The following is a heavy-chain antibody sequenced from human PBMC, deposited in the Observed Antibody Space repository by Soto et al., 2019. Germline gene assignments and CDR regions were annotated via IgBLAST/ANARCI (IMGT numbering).Heavy chain of an antibody. V-gene: IGHV1-69*13. D-gene: IGHD2-2*01. CDR3: ARVIVVGLNYYYYGMDV. CDR1: GGTFRSYS. Sequence: SVKVSCKASGGTFRSYSISCVRQAPGQGLEWMGGIIPIFGTANYAQKFQGRVTITADESTSTAYMELSSLRSEDTAVYYCARVIVVGLNYYYYGMDVWGQGTTVTVSS. J-gene: IGHJ6*02. CDR2: IIPIFGTA.